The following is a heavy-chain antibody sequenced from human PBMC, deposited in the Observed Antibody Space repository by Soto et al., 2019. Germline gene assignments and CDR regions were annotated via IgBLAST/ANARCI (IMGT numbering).Heavy chain of an antibody. CDR2: IYHSGST. CDR1: GGSISSGGYS. CDR3: ARDHYDSSGSSLDAFDI. D-gene: IGHD3-22*01. V-gene: IGHV4-30-2*01. Sequence: QLQLQESGSGLVKPSQTLSLTCAVSGGSISSGGYSWSWIRQPPGKGLAWIGYIYHSGSTYYNPSLKSRVTVSVDMSKNQFSMKLSSVTAADTAVYYCARDHYDSSGSSLDAFDIWGQGTMVTVSS. J-gene: IGHJ3*02.